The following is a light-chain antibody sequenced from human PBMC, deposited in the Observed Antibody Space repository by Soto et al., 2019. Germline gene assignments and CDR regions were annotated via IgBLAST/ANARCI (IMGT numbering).Light chain of an antibody. CDR3: AAWDDSLNGVV. V-gene: IGLV1-44*01. J-gene: IGLJ2*01. CDR1: SSNIGSHT. Sequence: QPVLTQPPSASGTPGQRVTISCSGSSSNIGSHTVNWYQQLPGTAPRLLIYNTYYRPSGVPDRFSGYKSGTSASLAISGLQSEDEADYYCAAWDDSLNGVVFGGGTKLTVL. CDR2: NTY.